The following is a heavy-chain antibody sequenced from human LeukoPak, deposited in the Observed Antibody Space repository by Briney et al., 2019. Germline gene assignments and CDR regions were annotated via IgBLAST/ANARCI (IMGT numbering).Heavy chain of an antibody. CDR2: IYSGGST. CDR1: GFTVSSNY. CDR3: ASVVDDYGDLYYFDY. J-gene: IGHJ4*02. V-gene: IGHV3-66*01. D-gene: IGHD4-17*01. Sequence: GGSLRLSCAASGFTVSSNYMSWVRQAPGKGLEWVSVIYSGGSTYYADSVKGRFTISRGNSKNTLYLQMNSLRAEDTAVYYCASVVDDYGDLYYFDYWGQGTLVTVSS.